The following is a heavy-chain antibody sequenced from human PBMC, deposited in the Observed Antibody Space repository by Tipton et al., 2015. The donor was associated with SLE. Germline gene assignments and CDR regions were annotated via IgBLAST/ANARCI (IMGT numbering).Heavy chain of an antibody. V-gene: IGHV4-34*01. CDR3: ARSAGLTNGEYFQH. CDR1: GGSFSGYY. J-gene: IGHJ1*01. D-gene: IGHD3-3*01. Sequence: TLSLTCAVYGGSFSGYYWSWIRQPPGKGLEYIGEINHSGSTNYNPSLKSRVTISVDTSKNQFSLKLSSVTAADTAVYYCARSAGLTNGEYFQHWGQGTLVTVSS. CDR2: INHSGST.